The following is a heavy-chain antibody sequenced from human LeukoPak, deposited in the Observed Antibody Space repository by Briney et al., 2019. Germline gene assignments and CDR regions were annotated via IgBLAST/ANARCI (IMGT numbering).Heavy chain of an antibody. V-gene: IGHV3-7*04. J-gene: IGHJ4*02. CDR2: ITPDGSEK. D-gene: IGHD4-17*01. Sequence: PGGSLRLSCTGSGFIFGSYWMSWVRQAPGKGLEWVANITPDGSEKFYVDSVKGRFTISRDNAKNSMYLEMNSLPDEDTAVYCCARDGDYAVAYGGQGTLVTVSS. CDR3: ARDGDYAVAY. CDR1: GFIFGSYW.